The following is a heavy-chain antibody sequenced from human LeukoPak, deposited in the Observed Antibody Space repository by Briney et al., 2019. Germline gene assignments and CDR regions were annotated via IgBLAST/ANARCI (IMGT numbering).Heavy chain of an antibody. CDR1: GFTFSSYG. CDR2: ISSNGGST. V-gene: IGHV3-64*01. D-gene: IGHD6-6*01. CDR3: AREYSSSSVDY. Sequence: PGGSLRLSCAASGFTFSSYGMHWVRQAPGKGLEYVSGISSNGGSTYYANSVKGRFTISRDNSKNTLYLQMGSLRVEDMAVYYYAREYSSSSVDYWGQGTLVTVSS. J-gene: IGHJ4*02.